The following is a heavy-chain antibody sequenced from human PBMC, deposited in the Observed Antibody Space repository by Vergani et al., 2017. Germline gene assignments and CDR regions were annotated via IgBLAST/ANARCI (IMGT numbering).Heavy chain of an antibody. CDR1: GDSISSGVYY. CDR3: ARMGGYDEGDAFRIGYFDS. D-gene: IGHD5-12*01. CDR2: IYSTGST. V-gene: IGHV4-31*03. Sequence: QVQLQESGPGLVKPSQTLSLTCSVSGDSISSGVYYWNWIRQHPGKGLEWIGYIYSTGSTHHNPSLRRRINMSVDTSKNQFSLKLNSVTAADTAMYYWARMGGYDEGDAFRIGYFDSWGPGILGTVAS. J-gene: IGHJ4*02.